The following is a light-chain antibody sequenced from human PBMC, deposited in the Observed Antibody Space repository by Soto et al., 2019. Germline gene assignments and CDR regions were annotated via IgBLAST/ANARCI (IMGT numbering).Light chain of an antibody. J-gene: IGKJ1*01. CDR1: QSLNSNAKSV. CDR2: DIS. CDR3: MQSKELPRT. V-gene: IGKV2D-29*01. Sequence: DIVMTQTPLSLSVTPGQSASISCKSSQSLNSNAKSVMFWYLQKPGKPPQLLIHDISNRFSGVPDRFSGSGSGTDFTLKISRVEAGDVGIYYCMQSKELPRTFGQGTKVEIK.